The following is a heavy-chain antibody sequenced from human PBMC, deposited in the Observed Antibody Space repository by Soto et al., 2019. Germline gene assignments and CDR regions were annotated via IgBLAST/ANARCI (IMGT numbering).Heavy chain of an antibody. D-gene: IGHD4-4*01. V-gene: IGHV2-70*01. CDR3: ARAVTEDLRNYWFDP. CDR1: GFSLSTSGMC. Sequence: SGPTLVNPTQTLTLTCTFSGFSLSTSGMCVSWIRQPPGKALEWLALIDWDDDKYYSTSLKTRLTIPKDTSKNQVVLTMTNMDPVDTATYYCARAVTEDLRNYWFDPWGQGTLVTVSS. J-gene: IGHJ5*02. CDR2: IDWDDDK.